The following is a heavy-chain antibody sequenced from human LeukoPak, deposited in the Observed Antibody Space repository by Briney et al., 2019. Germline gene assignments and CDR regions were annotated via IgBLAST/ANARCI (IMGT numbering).Heavy chain of an antibody. J-gene: IGHJ4*02. CDR1: EYAVTGYC. CDR2: IKAKDGGT. CDR3: ARVNSGTYHY. V-gene: IGHV1-2*02. Sequence: SVAFSCTGSEYAVTGYCLDLGGRRPVQGNEWMGWIKAKDGGTECAEKFQGRVTLPREKCISTAYMVLTRLRYDDTAVYYCARVNSGTYHYWGQGNLVTISS. D-gene: IGHD1-26*01.